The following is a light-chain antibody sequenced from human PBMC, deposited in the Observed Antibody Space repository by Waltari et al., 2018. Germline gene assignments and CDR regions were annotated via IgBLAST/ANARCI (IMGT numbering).Light chain of an antibody. CDR2: SND. CDR3: ATWDYSLSGQV. Sequence: QSVLTQPPSASGTPGQRVTISCSGARSNIGSHTVTWYQQVPGMAPKLLIYSNDQRPSRVPDRFSGSKSDNSASLVISGLQSEDEADYYCATWDYSLSGQVFGGGTKLSVL. CDR1: RSNIGSHT. J-gene: IGLJ3*02. V-gene: IGLV1-44*01.